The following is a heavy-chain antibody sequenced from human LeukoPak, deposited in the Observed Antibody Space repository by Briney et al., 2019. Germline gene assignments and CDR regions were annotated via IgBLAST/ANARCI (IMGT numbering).Heavy chain of an antibody. CDR2: ISNNGGYT. Sequence: GGSLRLSCAASGFTFSSSAMSWVRQAPGKGLGWVSAISNNGGYTYYADSVQGRFTISRDNSKSTLCLQMNSLRAEDTAVYYCAKQLGYCSDGSCYFPYWGQGTLVTVSS. CDR1: GFTFSSSA. J-gene: IGHJ4*02. CDR3: AKQLGYCSDGSCYFPY. D-gene: IGHD2-15*01. V-gene: IGHV3-23*01.